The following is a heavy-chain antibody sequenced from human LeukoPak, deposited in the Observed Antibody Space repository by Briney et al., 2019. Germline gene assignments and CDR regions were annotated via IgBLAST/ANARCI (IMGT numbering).Heavy chain of an antibody. V-gene: IGHV4-59*01. Sequence: PSETLSLTCAVYGGSFSGYYWSWIRQPPGKGLEWIGYIYYSGSTNYNPSLKSRVTISVDTSKNQFSLKLSSVTAADTAVYYCAIAHTGGGVAFDIWGQGTMVTVSS. J-gene: IGHJ3*02. CDR1: GGSFSGYY. D-gene: IGHD1-14*01. CDR2: IYYSGST. CDR3: AIAHTGGGVAFDI.